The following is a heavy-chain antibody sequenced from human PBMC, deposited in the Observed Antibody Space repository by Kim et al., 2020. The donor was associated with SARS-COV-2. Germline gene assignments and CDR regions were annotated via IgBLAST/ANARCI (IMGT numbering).Heavy chain of an antibody. D-gene: IGHD6-13*01. CDR1: GYSFTSYW. CDR2: IDPSDSYT. J-gene: IGHJ6*02. CDR3: ARPPIGAAEDYYYGMDV. Sequence: GESLKISCKGSGYSFTSYWISWVRQMPGKGLEWMGRIDPSDSYTNYSPSFQGHVTISADKSISTAYLQWSSLKASDTAMYYCARPPIGAAEDYYYGMDVWGQGTPVTVSS. V-gene: IGHV5-10-1*01.